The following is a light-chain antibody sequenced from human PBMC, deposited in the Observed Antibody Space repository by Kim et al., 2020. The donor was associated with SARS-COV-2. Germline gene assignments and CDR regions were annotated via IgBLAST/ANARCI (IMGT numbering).Light chain of an antibody. V-gene: IGLV3-19*01. CDR3: NSRDSNDNVV. CDR2: GKN. Sequence: SSELTQDPAVSVALGQTVRITCQGDSLRSYYATWYQQKPGQAPILVIYGKNNRPSGIPDRFSGSSSGNTASLTITRTQAGDEADYYCNSRDSNDNVVFGGGTKVTVL. CDR1: SLRSYY. J-gene: IGLJ2*01.